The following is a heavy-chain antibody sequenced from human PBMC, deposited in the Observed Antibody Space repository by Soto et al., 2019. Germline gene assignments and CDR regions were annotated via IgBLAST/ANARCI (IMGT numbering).Heavy chain of an antibody. J-gene: IGHJ6*02. Sequence: SETLSLTCTVSGGSISSSSYYWGWIRQPPGKGLEWIGSIYYSGSTYYNPSLKSRVTISVDTSKNQFSLKLSSVTAADTAVYYCARRPDTAMDLYYYYYGMDVWGQGTTVTVSS. V-gene: IGHV4-39*01. CDR1: GGSISSSSYY. CDR3: ARRPDTAMDLYYYYYGMDV. CDR2: IYYSGST. D-gene: IGHD5-18*01.